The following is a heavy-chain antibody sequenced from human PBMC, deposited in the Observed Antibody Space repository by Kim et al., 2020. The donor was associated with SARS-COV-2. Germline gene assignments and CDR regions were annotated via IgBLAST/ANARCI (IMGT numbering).Heavy chain of an antibody. CDR3: ARGGIERYSYDYYYYYGMDV. J-gene: IGHJ6*02. CDR1: GGTFSSYA. CDR2: IIPIFGTA. D-gene: IGHD5-18*01. Sequence: SVKVSCKASGGTFSSYAISWVRQAPGQGLEWMGGIIPIFGTANYAQKFQGRVTITADESTSTAYMELSSLRSEDTAVYYCARGGIERYSYDYYYYYGMDVWGQGTTVTVSS. V-gene: IGHV1-69*13.